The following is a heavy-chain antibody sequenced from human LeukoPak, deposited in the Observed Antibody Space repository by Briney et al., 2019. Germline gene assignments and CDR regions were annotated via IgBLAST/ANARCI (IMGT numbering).Heavy chain of an antibody. D-gene: IGHD3-9*01. J-gene: IGHJ6*02. CDR2: INHSGST. CDR3: ARGDILTGYWPYYYYYGMDV. CDR1: GGSFSGHY. V-gene: IGHV4-34*01. Sequence: SETLSLTCAVYGGSFSGHYWSWIRQPPGKGLEWIGEINHSGSTNYNPSLKSRVTISVDTSKNQFSLKLSSVTAADTAVYYCARGDILTGYWPYYYYYGMDVWGQGTTVTVSS.